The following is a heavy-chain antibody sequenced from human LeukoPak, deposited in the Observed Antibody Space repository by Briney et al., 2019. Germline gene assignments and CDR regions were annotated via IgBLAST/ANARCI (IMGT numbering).Heavy chain of an antibody. V-gene: IGHV4-61*01. CDR3: ARRGSWTYYYAMDV. CDR2: VYYSGRA. D-gene: IGHD6-13*01. CDR1: GGSVNSDSFY. J-gene: IGHJ6*02. Sequence: SETLSLTCSVSGGSVNSDSFYWTWIRQPPGKGLEWIGYVYYSGRANYNPTLKGRVTISVDTSKNQFSLRLTSVTAADTAVYYCARRGSWTYYYAMDVWGQGTTVTVSS.